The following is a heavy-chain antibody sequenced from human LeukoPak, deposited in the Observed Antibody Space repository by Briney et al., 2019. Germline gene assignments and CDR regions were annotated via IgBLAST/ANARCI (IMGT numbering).Heavy chain of an antibody. V-gene: IGHV1-2*02. CDR1: GYTFTGYY. D-gene: IGHD3-22*01. Sequence: ASVKVSCKASGYTFTGYYKHWVRQAPGQGLEWMGWINPNSGGTNYAQKFQGRVTMTRDTSISTAYMELSRLRSDDTAVYYCARSWYDSSGYSDHWGQGTLVTVSS. CDR3: ARSWYDSSGYSDH. CDR2: INPNSGGT. J-gene: IGHJ5*02.